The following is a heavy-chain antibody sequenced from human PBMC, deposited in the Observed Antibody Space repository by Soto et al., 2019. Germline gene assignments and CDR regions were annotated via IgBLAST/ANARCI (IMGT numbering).Heavy chain of an antibody. Sequence: QVQLVESGGGVVQPGRSLRLSCAASRFTFSSYGMHWVRQAPGKGLEWVAIISHDGSNKYYADSVKGRFTISRDNSKNTLYLQMNSLRGEDTAVYYCAKDRLRGGFLTTATTNGMDVWGQGTTVTVSS. J-gene: IGHJ6*02. D-gene: IGHD1-26*01. CDR2: ISHDGSNK. V-gene: IGHV3-30*18. CDR3: AKDRLRGGFLTTATTNGMDV. CDR1: RFTFSSYG.